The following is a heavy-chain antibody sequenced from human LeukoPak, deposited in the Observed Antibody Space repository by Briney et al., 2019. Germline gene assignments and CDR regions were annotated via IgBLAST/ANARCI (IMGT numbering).Heavy chain of an antibody. V-gene: IGHV1-18*04. CDR2: ISAYNGNT. Sequence: ASVKVSCKASGYTFTGYYMHWVRQAPGQGLEWMGWISAYNGNTNYAQKLQGRVTMTTDTSTSTAYMELRSLRSDDTAVYYCARDRTPWMAVAACDYWGQGTLVTVSS. CDR1: GYTFTGYY. CDR3: ARDRTPWMAVAACDY. J-gene: IGHJ4*02. D-gene: IGHD6-19*01.